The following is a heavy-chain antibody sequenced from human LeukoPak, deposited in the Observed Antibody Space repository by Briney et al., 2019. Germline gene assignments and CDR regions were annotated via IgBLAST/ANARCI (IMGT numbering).Heavy chain of an antibody. J-gene: IGHJ5*02. CDR1: GFTFSSYA. CDR2: ISGSGGST. V-gene: IGHV3-23*01. CDR3: AKVPMVYYYGSGSPNWFDP. D-gene: IGHD3-10*01. Sequence: GSLRLSCAASGFTFSSYAMSWVRQAPGKGLEWVSAISGSGGSTYYADSGKGRLTISRDNSKNTLYLQMKRLRAEDTAVYYCAKVPMVYYYGSGSPNWFDPWGQGTLVTVSS.